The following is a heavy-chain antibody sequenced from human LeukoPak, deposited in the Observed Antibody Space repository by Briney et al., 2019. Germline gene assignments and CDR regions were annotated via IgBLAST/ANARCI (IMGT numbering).Heavy chain of an antibody. V-gene: IGHV4-59*01. CDR2: IYNSGST. D-gene: IGHD4-11*01. CDR3: ARGRVSSSVYYSTYYYSFYMDV. Sequence: SETLSLTCTVSGDSFSYFYWSWIRQPPGKGLEWIGYIYNSGSTNYNPSLKSRVTISLDTSKNQFSLKLSSVTAADTAVYFCARGRVSSSVYYSTYYYSFYMDVWGKGTTVTVSS. J-gene: IGHJ6*03. CDR1: GDSFSYFY.